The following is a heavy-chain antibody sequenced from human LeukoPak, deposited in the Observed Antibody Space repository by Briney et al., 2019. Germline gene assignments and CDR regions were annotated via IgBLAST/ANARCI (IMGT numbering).Heavy chain of an antibody. V-gene: IGHV3-7*01. CDR3: GRDIPYSGYGYYFYGMDV. CDR1: GFTFSNYW. J-gene: IGHJ6*02. CDR2: IKQDGSEK. Sequence: GGSLRLSCAASGFTFSNYWMTWVRQAPGKGLEWVANIKQDGSEKYYVDSVKGRFTISRDNAKNSLYLQMNSLRAEDTAVYYRGRDIPYSGYGYYFYGMDVWGQGTTVTVSS. D-gene: IGHD5-12*01.